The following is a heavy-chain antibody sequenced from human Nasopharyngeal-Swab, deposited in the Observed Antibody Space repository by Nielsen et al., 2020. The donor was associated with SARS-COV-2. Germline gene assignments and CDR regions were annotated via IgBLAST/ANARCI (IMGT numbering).Heavy chain of an antibody. D-gene: IGHD3-9*01. CDR1: GFTFSSYG. Sequence: GASLKISCAASGFTFSSYGMHWVRQAPGKGLEWVAVIWYDGSNKYYADSVKGRFTISRDNSKNTLYLQMNSLRAEDTAVYYCARVYYDILTGYYYDAFDIWGQGTMVTVSS. CDR3: ARVYYDILTGYYYDAFDI. CDR2: IWYDGSNK. V-gene: IGHV3-33*01. J-gene: IGHJ3*02.